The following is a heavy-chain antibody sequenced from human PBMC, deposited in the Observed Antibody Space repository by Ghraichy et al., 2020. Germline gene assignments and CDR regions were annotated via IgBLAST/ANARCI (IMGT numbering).Heavy chain of an antibody. J-gene: IGHJ4*02. CDR3: VRHGPSSQLRSPAPGDY. CDR1: GGSISRTTHY. D-gene: IGHD6-6*01. V-gene: IGHV4-39*01. CDR2: MYYTGNT. Sequence: SETLSLTCTVSGGSISRTTHYWGWIRQSPGKGLEWIGSMYYTGNTYYRPSFKSRLTISLDTSKNQFSLRLISVTASDTAVYYCVRHGPSSQLRSPAPGDYWGQGSLVTVSS.